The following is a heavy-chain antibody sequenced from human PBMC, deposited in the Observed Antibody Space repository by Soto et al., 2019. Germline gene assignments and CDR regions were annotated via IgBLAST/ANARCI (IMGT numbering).Heavy chain of an antibody. CDR2: IRGSGGST. CDR1: GFTFSYYA. V-gene: IGHV3-23*01. CDR3: AREPNYYFDY. J-gene: IGHJ4*02. Sequence: GGSLRLSCAASGFTFSYYAMSWVRQAPGKGLEWVSSIRGSGGSTYYADSVKGRFTISRDNSKNTLYLQMNSLRAEDTAVYYSAREPNYYFDYWGQGALVTVSS.